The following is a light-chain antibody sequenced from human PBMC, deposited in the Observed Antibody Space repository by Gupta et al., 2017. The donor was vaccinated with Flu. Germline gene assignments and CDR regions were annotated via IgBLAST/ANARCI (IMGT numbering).Light chain of an antibody. CDR3: QQRNNWYS. CDR2: DAS. CDR1: QSVYTT. J-gene: IGKJ2*03. Sequence: IPLTQSPATLSLSPGETATLSCRASQSVYTTLAWYQHKPGQPPRLLIYDASNRATGVPARFSGSGSGTDFTLTISSLEPEDFAIYYCQQRNNWYSFGQGTKLEIK. V-gene: IGKV3-11*01.